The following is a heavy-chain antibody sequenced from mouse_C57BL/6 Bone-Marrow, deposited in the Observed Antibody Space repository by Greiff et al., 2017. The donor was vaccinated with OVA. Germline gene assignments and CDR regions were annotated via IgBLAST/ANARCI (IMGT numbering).Heavy chain of an antibody. J-gene: IGHJ3*01. D-gene: IGHD2-4*01. V-gene: IGHV1-78*01. CDR3: ARGKIYYDYDGAGWFAY. CDR2: IYPRDGST. CDR1: GYTFTDHT. Sequence: VQLQQSDAELVKPGASVKISCKVSGYTFTDHTIHWMKQRPEQGLEWIGYIYPRDGSTKYNEKFKGKATLTADKSSSTAYMQLNSLTSEDSAVYFCARGKIYYDYDGAGWFAYWGQGTLVTVSA.